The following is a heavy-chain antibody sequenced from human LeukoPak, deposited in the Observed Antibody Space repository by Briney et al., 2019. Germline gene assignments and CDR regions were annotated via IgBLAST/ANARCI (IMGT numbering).Heavy chain of an antibody. CDR2: IWYDGSNE. CDR1: GFTFSSHG. J-gene: IGHJ6*04. CDR3: AKDETKTGTTMDV. V-gene: IGHV3-33*06. Sequence: GESLRLSCAASGFTFSSHGMYWVRQAPGKGLEWVANIWYDGSNEYYADSVKGRFTISRDNSKNMLYLQMNSLRVDDTAVYYCAKDETKTGTTMDVWGKGTTVSVSS. D-gene: IGHD1-7*01.